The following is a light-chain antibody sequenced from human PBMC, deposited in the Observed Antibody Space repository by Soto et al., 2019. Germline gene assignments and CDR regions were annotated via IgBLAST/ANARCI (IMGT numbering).Light chain of an antibody. CDR3: QQYNNWPPWT. J-gene: IGKJ1*01. V-gene: IGKV3-15*01. Sequence: EIVMTQSPATLSVSPVERATLSCRASQSVSSNLAWYQQKPGQAPRLLIYGASTRATGIPARFSGSGSGTEFTLTISSLHSEDFAVYYCQQYNNWPPWTFGQGTKVDIK. CDR2: GAS. CDR1: QSVSSN.